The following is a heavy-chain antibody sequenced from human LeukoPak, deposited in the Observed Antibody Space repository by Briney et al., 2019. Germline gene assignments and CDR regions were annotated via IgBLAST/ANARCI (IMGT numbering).Heavy chain of an antibody. J-gene: IGHJ4*02. CDR1: GFIFSNHA. CDR2: ISGSGGST. D-gene: IGHD3-10*01. CDR3: AKVGPLWFGIYDY. Sequence: GGSLRLSCVASGFIFSNHAMTWVRQAPGKGLEWVSAISGSGGSTYYADSVEGRFTISRDNSKNTLYLQMNSLRAEDTAVYYCAKVGPLWFGIYDYWGQGTLVTVSS. V-gene: IGHV3-23*01.